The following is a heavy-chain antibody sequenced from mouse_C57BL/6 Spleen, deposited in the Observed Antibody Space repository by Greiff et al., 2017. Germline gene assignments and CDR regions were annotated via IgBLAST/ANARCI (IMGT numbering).Heavy chain of an antibody. J-gene: IGHJ4*01. V-gene: IGHV1-52*01. CDR3: ARVGAGTYYYAMDY. CDR2: IDPSDSET. CDR1: GYTFTSYW. Sequence: VQLQQPGAELVRPGSSVKLSCKASGYTFTSYWMHWVKQRPIQGLEWIGNIDPSDSETHYNQKFKDKATLTVDKSSSTAYMQLSSLTSEDSAVYYCARVGAGTYYYAMDYWGQGTSVTVSS. D-gene: IGHD4-1*01.